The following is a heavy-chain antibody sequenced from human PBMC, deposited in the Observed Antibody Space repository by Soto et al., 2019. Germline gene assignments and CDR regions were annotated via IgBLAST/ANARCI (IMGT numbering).Heavy chain of an antibody. CDR1: GFTFNNYN. Sequence: EVQLVESGGGLVKPGGSLRLSCAASGFTFNNYNMNWVRQAPGKGLEWVASIDTSGTYTNYADSVRGRFTISRDNAKKSLYLEMSSLRDEDTAVYYCAREETKRSSWYFDLWGRGTLVTVS. D-gene: IGHD2-15*01. J-gene: IGHJ2*01. CDR3: AREETKRSSWYFDL. CDR2: IDTSGTYT. V-gene: IGHV3-21*01.